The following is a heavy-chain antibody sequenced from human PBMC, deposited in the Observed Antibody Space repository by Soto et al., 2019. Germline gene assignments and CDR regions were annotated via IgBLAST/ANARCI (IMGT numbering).Heavy chain of an antibody. D-gene: IGHD3-3*01. CDR2: ISSNGGST. Sequence: GGSLRLSCAASGFTFSSYAMHWVRQAPGKGLEYVSAISSNGGSTYYANSVKGRFTISRDNSKNTLYLQMGSLRAEDMAVYYCARGSYSSSYDFWSGYYNSLTRGPIDYWGQGTLVTVSS. J-gene: IGHJ4*02. CDR1: GFTFSSYA. CDR3: ARGSYSSSYDFWSGYYNSLTRGPIDY. V-gene: IGHV3-64*01.